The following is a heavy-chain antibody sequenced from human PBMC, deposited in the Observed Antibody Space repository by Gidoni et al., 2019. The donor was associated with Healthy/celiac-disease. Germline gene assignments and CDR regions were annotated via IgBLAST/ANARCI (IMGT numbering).Heavy chain of an antibody. J-gene: IGHJ4*02. CDR2: ISAYNGNT. Sequence: QAQLVQSGAEVKKPGASVQVACKASGYTLTSYGISWVRQAPGQGLEWMGWISAYNGNTNYARKLQGRVTMTTETSTSTAYMELRGLRSDDTAVYYCARPLTMVRGVYDYWGQGTLVTVSS. CDR1: GYTLTSYG. CDR3: ARPLTMVRGVYDY. D-gene: IGHD3-10*01. V-gene: IGHV1-18*01.